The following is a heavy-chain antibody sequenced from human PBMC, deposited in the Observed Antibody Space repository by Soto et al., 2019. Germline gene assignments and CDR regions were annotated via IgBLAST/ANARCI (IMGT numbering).Heavy chain of an antibody. J-gene: IGHJ3*02. CDR3: AREGEYQLLAYGAFDI. Sequence: PGGSLRLSCAASGFTFSSYGMHWVRQAPGKGLEWVAVIWYDGSNKYYADSVKGRFTISRDNSKNTLYLQMNSLRAEDTAVYYCAREGEYQLLAYGAFDIWGQGTMVTVS. CDR2: IWYDGSNK. V-gene: IGHV3-33*01. CDR1: GFTFSSYG. D-gene: IGHD2-2*01.